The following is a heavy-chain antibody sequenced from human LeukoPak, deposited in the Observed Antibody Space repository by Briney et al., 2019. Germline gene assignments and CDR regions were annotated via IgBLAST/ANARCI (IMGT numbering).Heavy chain of an antibody. CDR1: GGSFSGYY. CDR3: ARRGLLGNIVVVPAARGVLAY. Sequence: SETLSLTCAVYGGSFSGYYGSWIRQPPGKGLEWIGEINHSGSTNYNPSLKSRVTISVDTSKNQFSLKLSSVTAADTAVYYCARRGLLGNIVVVPAARGVLAYWGQGTLVTVSS. V-gene: IGHV4-34*01. D-gene: IGHD2-2*01. CDR2: INHSGST. J-gene: IGHJ4*02.